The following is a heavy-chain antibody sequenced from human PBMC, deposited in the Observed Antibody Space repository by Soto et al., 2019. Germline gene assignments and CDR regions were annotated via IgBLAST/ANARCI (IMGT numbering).Heavy chain of an antibody. Sequence: PSETRSVRCSGSGGSMSSCRNHVCSPLRGWFRLSPGKGLEWIGYISNIGFTRYNPSLKSRVSISVDASKNQFSLKLTSVTAADTAVYYCTTQGFGGLHGLVDVWGQGTTVT. CDR1: GGSMSSCR. D-gene: IGHD3-10*01. J-gene: IGHJ6*02. CDR2: ISNIGFT. CDR3: TTQGFGGLHGLVDV. V-gene: IGHV4-61*05.